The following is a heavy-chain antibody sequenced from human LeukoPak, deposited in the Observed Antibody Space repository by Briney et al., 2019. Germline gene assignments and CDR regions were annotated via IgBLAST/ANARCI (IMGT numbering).Heavy chain of an antibody. J-gene: IGHJ4*02. CDR2: INPNSGGT. CDR1: GYTFTGYY. D-gene: IGHD3-22*01. CDR3: ARDWRAGRYYDSSGYHYRGEY. Sequence: VASVKVSCKASGYTFTGYYMHWVRQAPGQGLEWMGWINPNSGGTNYAQKFQGRVTMTRDTSISTAYMELSRLRSDDTAVYYCARDWRAGRYYDSSGYHYRGEYWGQGTLVTVSS. V-gene: IGHV1-2*02.